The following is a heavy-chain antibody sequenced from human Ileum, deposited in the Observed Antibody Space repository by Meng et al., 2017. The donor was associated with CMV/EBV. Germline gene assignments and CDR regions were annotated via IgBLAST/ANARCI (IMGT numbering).Heavy chain of an antibody. J-gene: IGHJ4*02. CDR1: ADSFTGYH. Sequence: LRPVGAQLLTPSESLSLPHTVSADSFTGYHWTWIRQPPGKGPEWIGEINYRGSIHYNPSLESRVTISLDMSTNQLSLKLNSVTAADTAVYYCVRGNWVSDFWGQGTLVTVSS. CDR2: INYRGSI. CDR3: VRGNWVSDF. V-gene: IGHV4-34*01. D-gene: IGHD7-27*01.